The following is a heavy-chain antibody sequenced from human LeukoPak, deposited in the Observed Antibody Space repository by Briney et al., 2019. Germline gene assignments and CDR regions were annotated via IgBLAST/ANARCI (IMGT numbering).Heavy chain of an antibody. CDR3: ARGGGLVPGTWFDP. Sequence: ASVKVSCKASGYTFTNYGISWVRQAPGQGLEWMGWISAYNGNTNYAQELQGRDTMTTETSTSIAYLELRRLRSDDTAVYYCARGGGLVPGTWFDPWGQGTLVTVSS. D-gene: IGHD6-19*01. V-gene: IGHV1-18*01. CDR1: GYTFTNYG. CDR2: ISAYNGNT. J-gene: IGHJ5*02.